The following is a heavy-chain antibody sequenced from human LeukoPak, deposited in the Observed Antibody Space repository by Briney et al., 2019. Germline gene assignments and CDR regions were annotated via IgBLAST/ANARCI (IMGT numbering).Heavy chain of an antibody. CDR3: AREGYHDSSGPSWFDP. D-gene: IGHD3-22*01. Sequence: GGSLRLSCAASGFTFSSYWMHWVRQAPGKGLVWVSRINSDGSSTSYADSVKGRFTISRDNAKNTLYLQMNSLRAEDTAAYYCAREGYHDSSGPSWFDPWGQGTLVTVSS. J-gene: IGHJ5*02. V-gene: IGHV3-74*01. CDR1: GFTFSSYW. CDR2: INSDGSST.